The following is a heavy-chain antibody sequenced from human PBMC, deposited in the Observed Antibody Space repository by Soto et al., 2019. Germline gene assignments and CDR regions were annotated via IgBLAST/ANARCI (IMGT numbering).Heavy chain of an antibody. Sequence: SQTIPLTCAISGDSVSSNSAAWNWIRQSPSRGLEWLGRTYYRSKWYNDYAVSVKSRITINPDTSKNQFSLQLNSVTPEDTAVYYCARGLYFDCLLKGGVMDFWGQGTTVTVS. CDR3: ARGLYFDCLLKGGVMDF. V-gene: IGHV6-1*01. CDR2: TYYRSKWYN. CDR1: GDSVSSNSAA. D-gene: IGHD3-9*01. J-gene: IGHJ6*02.